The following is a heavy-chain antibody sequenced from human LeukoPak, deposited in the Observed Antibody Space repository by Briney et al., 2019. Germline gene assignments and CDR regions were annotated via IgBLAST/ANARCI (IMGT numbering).Heavy chain of an antibody. V-gene: IGHV1-69*05. CDR2: IIPIFGTA. CDR3: ARDIIAAAGDVYFDY. D-gene: IGHD6-13*01. Sequence: SVKVSCKASGGTFSSYAISWVRQAPGQGLEWMGRIIPIFGTANYAQKFQGRVTITTDESTSTAYMELSSLRSEDTAVYYCARDIIAAAGDVYFDYWGQGTLVTVSS. J-gene: IGHJ4*02. CDR1: GGTFSSYA.